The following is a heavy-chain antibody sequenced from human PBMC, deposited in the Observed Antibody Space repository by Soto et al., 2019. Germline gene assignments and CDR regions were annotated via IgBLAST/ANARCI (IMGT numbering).Heavy chain of an antibody. V-gene: IGHV3-53*02. CDR1: GFTVNSNY. CDR3: AKGDGFILAV. D-gene: IGHD1-26*01. J-gene: IGHJ6*02. CDR2: TNTGGTT. Sequence: EVQVLATGGGLIPPGGSLRLSCAASGFTVNSNYMSWVRQAPGEGLQWVSITNTGGTTYYADSVKGRFTVSRDNSKNTLYLQMNSLRAEDTAVYYCAKGDGFILAVWGQGTTVSVSS.